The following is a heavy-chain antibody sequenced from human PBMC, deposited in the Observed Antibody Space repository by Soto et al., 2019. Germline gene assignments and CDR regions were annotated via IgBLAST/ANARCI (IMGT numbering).Heavy chain of an antibody. J-gene: IGHJ6*02. CDR2: IHHSTCA. CDR1: GASISSSYW. Sequence: QVQLQESGPGLVKPSETLSLTCAVSGASISSSYWWSWVRQPPGKGLEWIGEIHHSTCANYNPSLRSRVIISVDTSKNQLFLRVTSGTVADTAEYFCARNDAYDLDVWCQGTTVTVSS. CDR3: ARNDAYDLDV. V-gene: IGHV4-4*02. D-gene: IGHD3-22*01.